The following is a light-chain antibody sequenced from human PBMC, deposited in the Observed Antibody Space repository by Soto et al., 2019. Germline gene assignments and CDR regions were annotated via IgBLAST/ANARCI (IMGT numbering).Light chain of an antibody. Sequence: QSVLTQPASVSGSPGQSITISCTGTSSDVGSYNLVSWYQQHPGKAPKLMIYEGSKRPSGVSNRFSGSKSGNTASLTISGLQAEDEADYYCCSYPGSPSLFGTGPKVTVL. V-gene: IGLV2-23*01. CDR2: EGS. CDR3: CSYPGSPSL. CDR1: SSDVGSYNL. J-gene: IGLJ1*01.